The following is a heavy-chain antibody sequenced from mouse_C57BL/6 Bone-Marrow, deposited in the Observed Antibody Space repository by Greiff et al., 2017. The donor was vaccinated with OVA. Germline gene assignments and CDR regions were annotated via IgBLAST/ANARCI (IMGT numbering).Heavy chain of an antibody. CDR3: ARGGYDEDWYFDV. V-gene: IGHV5-6*02. Sequence: EVKVEESGGDLVKPGGSLKLSCAASGFTFSSYGMSWVRQTPDKRLEWVATISSGGSYTYYPDSVKGRFTISSDNAKITLYLQMSTLKSEDTTMYYCARGGYDEDWYFDVWGTGTTVTVSS. J-gene: IGHJ1*03. CDR1: GFTFSSYG. CDR2: ISSGGSYT. D-gene: IGHD2-2*01.